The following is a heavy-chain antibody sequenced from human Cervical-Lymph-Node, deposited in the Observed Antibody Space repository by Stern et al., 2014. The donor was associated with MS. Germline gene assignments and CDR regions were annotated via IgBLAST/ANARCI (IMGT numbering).Heavy chain of an antibody. D-gene: IGHD4-17*01. CDR1: GFTFSSYG. Sequence: VQLVESGGGVVQPGRSLRLSCAAAGFTFSSYGMHWVRQAPGKGLEWGAVIWYDGSNKYYADSVKGRFTISRDNSKNTLYLQMNSLRAEDTAVYYCASGLTTLPYYYYYGMDVWGQGTTVTVSS. CDR2: IWYDGSNK. J-gene: IGHJ6*02. V-gene: IGHV3-33*01. CDR3: ASGLTTLPYYYYYGMDV.